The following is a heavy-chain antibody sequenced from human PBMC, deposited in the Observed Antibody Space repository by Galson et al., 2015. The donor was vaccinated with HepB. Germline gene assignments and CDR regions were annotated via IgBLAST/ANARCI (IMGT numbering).Heavy chain of an antibody. J-gene: IGHJ5*02. CDR2: INHDGSER. CDR3: VRIVAPSGQWFDP. CDR1: GFTFSSYW. D-gene: IGHD5-12*01. V-gene: IGHV3-7*01. Sequence: SLRLSCAASGFTFSSYWMSWVRQAPGKGLEWVAKINHDGSERYYVDSVKGRFTISRDNAKNSLYLQMNTLRVEETAVYYCVRIVAPSGQWFDPWGQGTLVTVSS.